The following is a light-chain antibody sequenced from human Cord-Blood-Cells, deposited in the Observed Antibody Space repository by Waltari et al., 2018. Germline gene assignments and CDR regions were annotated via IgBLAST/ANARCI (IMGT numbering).Light chain of an antibody. V-gene: IGLV2-14*01. J-gene: IGLJ1*01. CDR3: SSYKSSSTYV. CDR2: DVS. CDR1: SSDVGGYNY. Sequence: QSALTQPASVSGSPGQSITIPCTGTSSDVGGYNYVPWYQQHPGKAPRLMIYDVSNRPSGVSNRFSGSKSGNTASMTISGLQAEDEADYYCSSYKSSSTYVFGTGTKVTVL.